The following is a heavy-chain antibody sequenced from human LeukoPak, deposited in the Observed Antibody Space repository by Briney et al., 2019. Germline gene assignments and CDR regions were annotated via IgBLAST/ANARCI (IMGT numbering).Heavy chain of an antibody. Sequence: SETLSLTCTVSGGSISSSSYYWGWIRQPPGRGREWIVSIYYSGSTYYNPSLKSRITITVNRTKNQFSLKLSSVTAADTAVYYCARDRGYYDSSGYKIKDFDYWGQGTLVTVSS. D-gene: IGHD3-22*01. J-gene: IGHJ4*02. CDR1: GGSISSSSYY. V-gene: IGHV4-39*07. CDR3: ARDRGYYDSSGYKIKDFDY. CDR2: IYYSGST.